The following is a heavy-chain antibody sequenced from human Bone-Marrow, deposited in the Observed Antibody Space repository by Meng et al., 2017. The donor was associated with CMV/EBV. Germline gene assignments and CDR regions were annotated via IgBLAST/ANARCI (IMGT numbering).Heavy chain of an antibody. Sequence: GESLKISCAASGFTFSSYAMSWVRQAPGKGLEWVSAISGSGGSTYYADSVKGRFTISRDNSKNPLYLQMNSLRAEDTAVYYYAKTAGMVVTPYFDFWGQGTLVTVSS. D-gene: IGHD4-23*01. J-gene: IGHJ4*01. CDR1: GFTFSSYA. V-gene: IGHV3-23*01. CDR3: AKTAGMVVTPYFDF. CDR2: ISGSGGST.